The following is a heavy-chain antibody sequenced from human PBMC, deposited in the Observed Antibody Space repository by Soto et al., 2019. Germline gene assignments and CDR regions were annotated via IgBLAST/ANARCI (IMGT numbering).Heavy chain of an antibody. V-gene: IGHV4-39*01. CDR2: IYHSGRT. CDR3: ALLRLGPDYFDF. D-gene: IGHD7-27*01. J-gene: IGHJ4*02. Sequence: QLQLQESGPGHVKPAETLALTCSVSGASITTSSYYWAWIRQPPGKGLEWVGSIYHSGRTYYNPSLKSRVTLSVDMSDNQFSLRLTSVSAADPAVYYCALLRLGPDYFDFWSPGTLVTVSS. CDR1: GASITTSSYY.